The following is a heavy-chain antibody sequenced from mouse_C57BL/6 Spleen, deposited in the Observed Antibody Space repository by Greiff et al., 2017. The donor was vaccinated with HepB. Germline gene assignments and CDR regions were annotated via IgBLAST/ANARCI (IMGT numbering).Heavy chain of an antibody. J-gene: IGHJ1*03. Sequence: EVKVVESGGGLVKPGGSLKLSCAASGFTFSSYAMSWVRQTPEKRLEWVATISDGGSYTYYPDNVKGRFTISRDNAKNNLYLQMSHLKSEDTAMYYCARGEGLRPSWYFDVWGTGTTVTVSS. CDR1: GFTFSSYA. CDR2: ISDGGSYT. V-gene: IGHV5-4*03. CDR3: ARGEGLRPSWYFDV. D-gene: IGHD2-2*01.